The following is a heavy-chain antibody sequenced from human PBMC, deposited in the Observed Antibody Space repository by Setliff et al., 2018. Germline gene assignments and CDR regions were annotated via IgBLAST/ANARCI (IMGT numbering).Heavy chain of an antibody. J-gene: IGHJ4*02. CDR1: GYTFTSHY. CDR3: ARVDIVVVVAAIEFDY. D-gene: IGHD2-15*01. V-gene: IGHV1-46*01. Sequence: ASVKVSCKASGYTFTSHYMHWVRQAPGLGLEWMGTINPSSGRTSYAQKFQGRVTMTTDTSTSTAYMELRSLRSDDTAVYYCARVDIVVVVAAIEFDYWGQGTLVTVSS. CDR2: INPSSGRT.